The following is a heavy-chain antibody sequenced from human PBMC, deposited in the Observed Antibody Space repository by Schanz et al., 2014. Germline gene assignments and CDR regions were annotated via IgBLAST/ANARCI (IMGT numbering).Heavy chain of an antibody. J-gene: IGHJ4*02. V-gene: IGHV3-30*02. CDR3: EKDSVLVAPGHDYFDY. CDR1: GFTFKNFG. Sequence: QVQLVESGGGVVQPGGSLRLSCEASGFTFKNFGMHWVRQTPGKGLEWMAFIWYDGSNKIYADSVKGRFTISRDNSNSTLFLQMSSLRVQDMAIYYCEKDSVLVAPGHDYFDYWGQGTLVTVSS. CDR2: IWYDGSNK. D-gene: IGHD2-21*01.